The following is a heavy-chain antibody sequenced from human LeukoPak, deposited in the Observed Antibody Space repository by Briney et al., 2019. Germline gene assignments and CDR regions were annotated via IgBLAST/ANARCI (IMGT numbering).Heavy chain of an antibody. D-gene: IGHD4-23*01. CDR3: ARYGGNFDY. CDR1: GGSISSYY. Sequence: PSETLSLTCTVSGGSISSYYWSWIRQPPGKVLDWIGYIYYSGSTHYNPSLKSRVTISVDTSKNQFSLKLSSVTAADTAVYYCARYGGNFDYWGQGTLVTVSS. J-gene: IGHJ4*02. V-gene: IGHV4-59*01. CDR2: IYYSGST.